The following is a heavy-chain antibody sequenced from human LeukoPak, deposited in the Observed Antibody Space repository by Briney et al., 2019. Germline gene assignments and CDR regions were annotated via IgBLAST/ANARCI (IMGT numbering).Heavy chain of an antibody. CDR3: AVDYYDSLDAFDI. CDR1: GGSISSYY. CDR2: IYYSGST. Sequence: SETLSLNCTVSGGSISSYYWSWIRQAPGKGLEWIGYIYYSGSTNYNPSLKSRVTISVDTSKNQFSLKPSSVTAADTAVYYCAVDYYDSLDAFDIWGQGTMVTVSS. D-gene: IGHD3-22*01. V-gene: IGHV4-59*01. J-gene: IGHJ3*02.